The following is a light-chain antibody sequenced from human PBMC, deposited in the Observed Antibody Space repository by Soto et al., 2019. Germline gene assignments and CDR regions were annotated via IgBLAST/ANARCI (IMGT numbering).Light chain of an antibody. CDR1: GSNIGSNA. CDR3: AAWDDSLNGVV. Sequence: QSVLTQPPSASGTPGQRVTISCSGSGSNIGSNAVNWYQQLPGTAPKLLIYSNNQRPSGVPDRFSGSKSGTSASLAISGLQSEDETDYCCAAWDDSLNGVVFGGGTKVTVL. CDR2: SNN. V-gene: IGLV1-44*01. J-gene: IGLJ2*01.